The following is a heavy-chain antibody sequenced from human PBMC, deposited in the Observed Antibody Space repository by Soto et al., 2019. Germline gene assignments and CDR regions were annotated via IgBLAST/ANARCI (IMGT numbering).Heavy chain of an antibody. V-gene: IGHV4-34*01. Sequence: QVQLQQWGAGLLKPSETLSLTCAVYGGSFSGYYWGWIRQPPGKGLEWIGSIYYSGSTYYNPSLKSRVTISVDTSKNQFSLKLSSVTAADTAVYYCARSTVGATTLDWFDPWGQGTLVTVSS. CDR1: GGSFSGYY. CDR3: ARSTVGATTLDWFDP. CDR2: IYYSGST. J-gene: IGHJ5*02. D-gene: IGHD1-26*01.